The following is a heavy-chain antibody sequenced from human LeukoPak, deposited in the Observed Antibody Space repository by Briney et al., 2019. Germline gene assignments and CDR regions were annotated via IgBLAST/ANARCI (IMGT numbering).Heavy chain of an antibody. Sequence: PGGSLRLSCAASGFTVSSYWIHWVRQAPGKGLVWVSLIRRDGTTSFAASVQGRFTISRDNARNTLYLQMNSLAAEDTAVYYCARDAGQATPFDYWGPGTLVTVPS. J-gene: IGHJ4*02. D-gene: IGHD2-15*01. CDR2: IRRDGTT. CDR3: ARDAGQATPFDY. CDR1: GFTVSSYW. V-gene: IGHV3-74*01.